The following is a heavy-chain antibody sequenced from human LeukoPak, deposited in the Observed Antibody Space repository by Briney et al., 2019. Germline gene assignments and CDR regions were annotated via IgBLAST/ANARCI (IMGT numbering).Heavy chain of an antibody. CDR3: ARGRPHGNDY. J-gene: IGHJ4*02. Sequence: GGSLRLSCAVSGFTFSSYWMNWVRQAPGKGLVWVSRIASDGSSTTYADSVKGRFSISRDNAKNTLYLQMNSLRVEDTAVYYCARGRPHGNDYWGQGTLVTVSS. D-gene: IGHD4-23*01. CDR1: GFTFSSYW. V-gene: IGHV3-74*01. CDR2: IASDGSST.